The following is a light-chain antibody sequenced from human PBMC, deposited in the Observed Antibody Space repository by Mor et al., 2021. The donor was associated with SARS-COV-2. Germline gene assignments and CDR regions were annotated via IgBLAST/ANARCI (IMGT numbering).Light chain of an antibody. V-gene: IGLV1-51*01. CDR2: DNN. Sequence: QLPQTAPHLLIYDNNKRPSGIPDRFSGSKSDTSATLVITGLQTGDEADYYCATWENSLTSPWVFGGGTKLT. J-gene: IGLJ3*02. CDR3: ATWENSLTSPWV.